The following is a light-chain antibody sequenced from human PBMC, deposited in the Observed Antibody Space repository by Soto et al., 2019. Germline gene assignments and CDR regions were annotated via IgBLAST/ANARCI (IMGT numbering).Light chain of an antibody. CDR1: QSVSSNS. CDR3: QQYSSSPLT. CDR2: GAS. J-gene: IGKJ4*01. Sequence: EIVLTQSPGTLSLSPGERATLSCRASQSVSSNSLAWYQQRPGQAPRLLIYGASSRASGIPDRFSGSGSGTDFTLTISRLEPEDFAVYYCQQYSSSPLTFGGGTKVEIK. V-gene: IGKV3-20*01.